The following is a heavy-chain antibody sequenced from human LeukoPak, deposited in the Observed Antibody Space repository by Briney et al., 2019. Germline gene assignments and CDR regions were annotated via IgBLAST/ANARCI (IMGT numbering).Heavy chain of an antibody. D-gene: IGHD6-19*01. Sequence: GGSLRLSCAASGFTFSDSDIHWVRQASEKGLEWVGRITTKRSNYATAYTASVKGRFTISRHDSENTAYLQMNSLKTEDTALYYCTTYRSGHYWGQGTLVTVSS. CDR1: GFTFSDSD. V-gene: IGHV3-73*01. J-gene: IGHJ4*02. CDR3: TTYRSGHY. CDR2: ITTKRSNYAT.